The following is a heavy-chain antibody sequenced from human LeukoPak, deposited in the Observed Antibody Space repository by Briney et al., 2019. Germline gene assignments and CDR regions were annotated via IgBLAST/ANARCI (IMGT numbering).Heavy chain of an antibody. D-gene: IGHD6-19*01. CDR1: GYAFTSYD. V-gene: IGHV1-8*01. Sequence: GASVKVSCKASGYAFTSYDVHWVRQGIGQGLEWMGWMNPNSGDTGYTEKFQDRVTMTRDTSRRVAYMRLSSLRSDDTAVYYCAISSAWYHDGFDIWGQGTMVSVSS. CDR3: AISSAWYHDGFDI. CDR2: MNPNSGDT. J-gene: IGHJ3*02.